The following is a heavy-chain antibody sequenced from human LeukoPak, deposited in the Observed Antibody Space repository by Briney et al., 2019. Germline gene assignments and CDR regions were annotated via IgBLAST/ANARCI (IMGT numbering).Heavy chain of an antibody. D-gene: IGHD5-18*01. CDR1: GGSFSGYY. V-gene: IGHV4-34*01. Sequence: SETLSLTCAVYGGSFSGYYWSWIRQPPGKGLEWIGEINHSGSTNYNPSLKSRVTISVDTSKTQFSLKLSSVSAADTAVYYCARAEHTAMVNYFDYWGAGKMVTVSS. CDR3: ARAEHTAMVNYFDY. CDR2: INHSGST. J-gene: IGHJ4*02.